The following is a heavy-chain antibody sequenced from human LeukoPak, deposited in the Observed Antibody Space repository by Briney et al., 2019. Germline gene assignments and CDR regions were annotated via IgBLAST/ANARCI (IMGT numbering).Heavy chain of an antibody. CDR2: IRQDGSEK. CDR3: VRGSVY. J-gene: IGHJ4*02. V-gene: IGHV3-7*01. Sequence: GGSLRLSCEASGFTFSSHWMSWVRQAPGKGLEWVATIRQDGSEKYYVDSVKGRFTISIDNANNSLYLQMNSLRAEDTAVYYCVRGSVYWGQGTLVTVSS. CDR1: GFTFSSHW.